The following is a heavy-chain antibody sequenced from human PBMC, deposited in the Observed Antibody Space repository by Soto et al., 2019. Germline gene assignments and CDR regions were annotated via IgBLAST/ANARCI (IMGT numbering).Heavy chain of an antibody. Sequence: ASVKVSCKASGYTFTGYYMHWVRQAPGQGLEWMGWINPNSGGTNYAQKFQGWVTMTRDTSISTAYMELSRLRSDDTAVYYCARSKIAARHGAFDIWGQGTMVTV. CDR2: INPNSGGT. CDR3: ARSKIAARHGAFDI. CDR1: GYTFTGYY. V-gene: IGHV1-2*04. D-gene: IGHD6-6*01. J-gene: IGHJ3*02.